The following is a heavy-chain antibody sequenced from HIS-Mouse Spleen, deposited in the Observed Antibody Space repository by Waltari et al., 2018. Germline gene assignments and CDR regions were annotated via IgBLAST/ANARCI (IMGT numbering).Heavy chain of an antibody. CDR1: GFSLSTSGMC. J-gene: IGHJ4*02. Sequence: QVTLRESGPALVKPTQTLTLTCTFSGFSLSTSGMCASWIRQPQGKALEWLALIDWDYDKYYTTSLKTRLTISKDTSKNQLVLTMTNMDPVDTATYYCARIAEGYTSGWYAFDYWGQGTLVTVSS. CDR2: IDWDYDK. V-gene: IGHV2-70*01. CDR3: ARIAEGYTSGWYAFDY. D-gene: IGHD6-19*01.